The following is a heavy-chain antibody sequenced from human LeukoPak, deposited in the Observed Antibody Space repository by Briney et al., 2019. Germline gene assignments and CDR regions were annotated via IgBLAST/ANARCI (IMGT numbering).Heavy chain of an antibody. CDR3: AKDLSRSSGWSIPGRGDY. CDR1: GFTFSSYS. CDR2: ISSSSSYI. V-gene: IGHV3-21*04. D-gene: IGHD6-19*01. Sequence: PGGSLRLSCAASGFTFSSYSMNWVRQAPGKGLEWVSSISSSSSYIYYADSVKGRFTISRDNAKNSLYLQMNSLRAEDTAVYYCAKDLSRSSGWSIPGRGDYWGQGTLVTVSS. J-gene: IGHJ4*02.